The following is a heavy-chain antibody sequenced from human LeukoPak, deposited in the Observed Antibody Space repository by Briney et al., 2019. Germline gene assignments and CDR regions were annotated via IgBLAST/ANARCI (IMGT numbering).Heavy chain of an antibody. Sequence: PSGTLSLTCAVSGDSISSINWWTWVRLSPEKGLEWIGEIHHSGKTNYNPPLKSRVNISLDKSKNHFSLRVNSVVAADTAIYYCARAPDTAIPYYYMDVWGKGTTVTVSS. CDR3: ARAPDTAIPYYYMDV. J-gene: IGHJ6*03. V-gene: IGHV4-4*02. D-gene: IGHD5-18*01. CDR2: IHHSGKT. CDR1: GDSISSINW.